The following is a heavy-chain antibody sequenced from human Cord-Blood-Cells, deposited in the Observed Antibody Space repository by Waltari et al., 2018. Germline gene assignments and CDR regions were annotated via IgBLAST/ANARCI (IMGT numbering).Heavy chain of an antibody. CDR1: GFTFSSYS. D-gene: IGHD6-6*01. J-gene: IGHJ4*02. CDR2: MSSSSRYI. Sequence: EVQLVESGGGLVKPGGSLRLSCAASGFTFSSYSMNWVRQAPGMGLWWVVSMSSSSRYIYYADSVKGRFTISRDNAKNSLYLQMNSLRAEDTAVYYCARDMDSSSSVDYWGQGTLVTVSS. CDR3: ARDMDSSSSVDY. V-gene: IGHV3-21*01.